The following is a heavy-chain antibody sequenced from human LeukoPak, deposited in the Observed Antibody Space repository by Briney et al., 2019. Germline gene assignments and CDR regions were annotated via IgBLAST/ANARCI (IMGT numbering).Heavy chain of an antibody. J-gene: IGHJ4*02. CDR2: ISGSGGST. D-gene: IGHD3-10*01. CDR1: GFTFSSYA. CDR3: ARGSPVTNPAVGGFFGMVRGVKEFDY. V-gene: IGHV3-23*01. Sequence: PGGSLRLSCAAAGFTFSSYAMSWVRQAPGKGLEWVSAISGSGGSTYYADSVKGRFTISRDNSKNTLYLQMNSLRAEDTAVYYCARGSPVTNPAVGGFFGMVRGVKEFDYWGQGTLVTVSS.